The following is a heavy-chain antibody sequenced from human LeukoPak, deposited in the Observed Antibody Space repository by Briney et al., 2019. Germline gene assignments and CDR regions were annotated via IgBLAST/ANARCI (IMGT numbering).Heavy chain of an antibody. J-gene: IGHJ5*02. Sequence: SETLSLTCTVSGGSISSYCWSWIRQPPGKGLEWIGYIYTSGSTNYNPSLKSRVTISVDTSKNQFSLKLSSVTAADTAVYYCARLVVVVPAAIGGWFDPWGQGTLVTVSS. CDR2: IYTSGST. CDR1: GGSISSYC. D-gene: IGHD2-2*02. V-gene: IGHV4-4*09. CDR3: ARLVVVVPAAIGGWFDP.